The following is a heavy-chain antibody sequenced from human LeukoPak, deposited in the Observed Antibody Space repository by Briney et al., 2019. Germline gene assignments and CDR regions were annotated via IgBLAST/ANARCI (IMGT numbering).Heavy chain of an antibody. Sequence: PSETLSLTCTVSGGSISSSSWSWIRQPPGKGLEWIGRIHYSGITNYNPSLKSRVTISVDTSKNQFSLMLSSVTAADTAVYYCARLSSDGYFEYWGQGTLVTVSS. CDR1: GGSISSSS. CDR2: IHYSGIT. D-gene: IGHD6-19*01. V-gene: IGHV4-59*08. CDR3: ARLSSDGYFEY. J-gene: IGHJ4*02.